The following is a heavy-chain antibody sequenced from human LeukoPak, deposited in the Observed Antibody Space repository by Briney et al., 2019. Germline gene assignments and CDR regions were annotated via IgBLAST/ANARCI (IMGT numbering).Heavy chain of an antibody. J-gene: IGHJ4*02. CDR2: MNGEGTTI. Sequence: GGSLRLSCAASGFTFSGYWMQWVRQAPGKGLMWVSRMNGEGTTIDYADSVKGRFTVSRDYAKNTLFLQMNNLRTEDTALYFCATARNFRFEYWGQGSLVIVSA. D-gene: IGHD1-7*01. CDR3: ATARNFRFEY. V-gene: IGHV3-74*01. CDR1: GFTFSGYW.